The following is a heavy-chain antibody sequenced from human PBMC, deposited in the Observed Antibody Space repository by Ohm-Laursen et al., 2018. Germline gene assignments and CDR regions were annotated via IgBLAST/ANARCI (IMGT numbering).Heavy chain of an antibody. V-gene: IGHV4-59*08. CDR3: ARHNPNWNFDY. J-gene: IGHJ4*02. D-gene: IGHD1-1*01. CDR2: IYYSGST. Sequence: TLSLTCTVSGGSISSYYWSWIRQPPGKGLEWIGYIYYSGSTNYNPSLKSRVTISVDTSKNQFSLKLSSVTAADTAVYYCARHNPNWNFDYWGQGTLVTVTS. CDR1: GGSISSYY.